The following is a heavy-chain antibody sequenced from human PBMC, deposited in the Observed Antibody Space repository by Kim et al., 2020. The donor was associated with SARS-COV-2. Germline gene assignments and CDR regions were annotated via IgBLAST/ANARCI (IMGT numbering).Heavy chain of an antibody. CDR3: AGERLGPYYFDY. D-gene: IGHD3-22*01. Sequence: NHAQKFQGRVTITADESTSTAYMELGSLRSEDTAVYFCAGERLGPYYFDYWGQGTLVTVSS. J-gene: IGHJ4*02. V-gene: IGHV1-69*01.